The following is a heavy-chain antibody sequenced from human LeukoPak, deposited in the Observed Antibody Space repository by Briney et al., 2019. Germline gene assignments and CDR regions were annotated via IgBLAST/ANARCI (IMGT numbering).Heavy chain of an antibody. V-gene: IGHV3-7*01. Sequence: PGGSLRLSCAASGFTLSSYWMSGAGQAPGKGVEWVANIKQEGSEKCYVDSVTGRFALSRDKGKNSLYLQMHSLRAEDTAVSYCARDVPSIAARRIGNYYYYYYMDGWGKGTTVTVSS. D-gene: IGHD6-6*01. CDR3: ARDVPSIAARRIGNYYYYYYMDG. CDR1: GFTLSSYW. J-gene: IGHJ6*03. CDR2: IKQEGSEK.